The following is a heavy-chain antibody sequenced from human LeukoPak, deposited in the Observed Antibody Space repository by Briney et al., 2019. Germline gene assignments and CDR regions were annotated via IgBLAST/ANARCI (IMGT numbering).Heavy chain of an antibody. CDR1: GFTFTSFS. CDR3: AKAPARPYTFDY. CDR2: VSGGGGTT. J-gene: IGHJ4*02. Sequence: GGSLRLSCAASGFTFTSFSMSWVRQAPGKGLEWVSVVSGGGGTTYYADSVKGRFTISRDNSKNTLYLQMNSLRAEDTAVYYCAKAPARPYTFDYWGQGTLVTVSS. D-gene: IGHD4-11*01. V-gene: IGHV3-23*01.